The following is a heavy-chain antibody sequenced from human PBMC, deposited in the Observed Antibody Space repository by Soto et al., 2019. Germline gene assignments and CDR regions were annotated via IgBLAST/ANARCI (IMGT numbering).Heavy chain of an antibody. D-gene: IGHD2-21*02. CDR2: ISYDGSNK. V-gene: IGHV3-30*18. CDR3: AKDFDRNCGGDCPDY. CDR1: GFTFSSYG. J-gene: IGHJ4*02. Sequence: GGSLRLSCAASGFTFSSYGMHWVRQAPGKGLEWVAVISYDGSNKYYADSVKGRFTISRDNSKNTLYLQMNSLRAEDTAVYYCAKDFDRNCGGDCPDYWGQGTLVTVSS.